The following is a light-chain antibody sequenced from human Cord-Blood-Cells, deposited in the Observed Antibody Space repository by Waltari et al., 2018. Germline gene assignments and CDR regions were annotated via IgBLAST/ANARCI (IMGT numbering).Light chain of an antibody. CDR2: GNS. CDR1: SSNIGAGSV. J-gene: IGLJ2*01. CDR3: QSYDSSLSVYVV. Sequence: QSVLTQPPSVSGAPGQRVTISCTGSSSNIGAGSVVHWYQQLPGTAPNLLSYGNSNRPSWVPDRFSGSKSGTSASLAITGLQAEDEADYYCQSYDSSLSVYVVFGGGTKLTVL. V-gene: IGLV1-40*01.